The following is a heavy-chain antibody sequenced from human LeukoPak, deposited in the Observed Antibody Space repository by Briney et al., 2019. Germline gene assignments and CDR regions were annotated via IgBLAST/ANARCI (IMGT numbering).Heavy chain of an antibody. V-gene: IGHV1-2*02. CDR3: ARGLGGNDFWSGSSNWFDP. D-gene: IGHD3-3*01. CDR1: GYTFTGYY. J-gene: IGHJ5*02. Sequence: GASVKVSCKASGYTFTGYYMHWVRQAPGQGLEWMGWINPNSGGTNYAQKFQGRVTMTRDTSISTAYMELSRLRSDDTAVYYCARGLGGNDFWSGSSNWFDPWGQGTLVTVSS. CDR2: INPNSGGT.